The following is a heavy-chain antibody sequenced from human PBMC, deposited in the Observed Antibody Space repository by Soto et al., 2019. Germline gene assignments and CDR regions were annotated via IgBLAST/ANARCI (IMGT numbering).Heavy chain of an antibody. J-gene: IGHJ4*02. CDR3: ARLLEHGVEIEY. D-gene: IGHD1-1*01. Sequence: SETLSLTCTVSGGSISSYYWSWIRQPPGKGLEWIGYIYYSGSTNYNPSLKSRVTISVDTSKNQFSLKLSSVTAADTAVYYCARLLEHGVEIEYWGQGTLVTVSS. CDR2: IYYSGST. V-gene: IGHV4-59*01. CDR1: GGSISSYY.